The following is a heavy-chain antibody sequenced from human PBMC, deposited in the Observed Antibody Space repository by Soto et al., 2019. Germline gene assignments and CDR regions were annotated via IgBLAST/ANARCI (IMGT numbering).Heavy chain of an antibody. V-gene: IGHV4-34*01. J-gene: IGHJ3*02. Sequence: SPTLSLTCDVYGGSFSGYNWRWIRQPPGKGREGIGEINHSRSTNYNPSLKSRVTISVDTSKNQFSLKLSSVTAADTAVYYCARARITIFGVVKPRLDAFDIWGQGTMVT. CDR3: ARARITIFGVVKPRLDAFDI. CDR2: INHSRST. CDR1: GGSFSGYN. D-gene: IGHD3-3*01.